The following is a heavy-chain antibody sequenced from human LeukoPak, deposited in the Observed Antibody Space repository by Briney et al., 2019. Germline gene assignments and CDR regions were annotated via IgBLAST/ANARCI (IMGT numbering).Heavy chain of an antibody. CDR3: AIMVRGVTPYYYGMDV. CDR2: IYYSGST. V-gene: IGHV4-39*01. D-gene: IGHD3-10*01. J-gene: IGHJ6*02. Sequence: TTSETLSLTCAVYGGSFSSYYWGWIRQPPGKGLEWIGSIYYSGSTYYNPSLKSRVTISVDTSKNQFSLKLSSVTAADTAVYYCAIMVRGVTPYYYGMDVWGQGTTVTVSS. CDR1: GGSFSSYY.